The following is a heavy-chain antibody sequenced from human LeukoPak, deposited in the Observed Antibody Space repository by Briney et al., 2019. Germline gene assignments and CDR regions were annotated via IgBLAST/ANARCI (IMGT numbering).Heavy chain of an antibody. V-gene: IGHV3-7*01. CDR1: GFTFSSYW. CDR3: ARDRKVVVVAATPPGY. Sequence: GGSLRLSCAASGFTFSSYWMSWVRQAPGKGREGVANIKQDGSEKYYVDSVKARFTISRDNAKNSLYLQMNSLRAEDTAVYYCARDRKVVVVAATPPGYWGQGTLVTVSS. D-gene: IGHD2-15*01. CDR2: IKQDGSEK. J-gene: IGHJ4*02.